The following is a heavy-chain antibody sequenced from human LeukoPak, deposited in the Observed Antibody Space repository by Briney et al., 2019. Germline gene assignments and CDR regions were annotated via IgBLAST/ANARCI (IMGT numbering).Heavy chain of an antibody. V-gene: IGHV3-30*18. CDR3: AKEKAIATINYGLDA. D-gene: IGHD1-1*01. CDR1: GFIFDTYG. CDR2: IAYDGSNK. Sequence: GSLRLSCAASGFIFDTYGMLWVRQAPGKGLEWVAVIAYDGSNKVYADSVKGRFTISRDNSKNTLYPQMNSLRGEDTAVYYCAKEKAIATINYGLDAWGQGTTVTVSS. J-gene: IGHJ6*02.